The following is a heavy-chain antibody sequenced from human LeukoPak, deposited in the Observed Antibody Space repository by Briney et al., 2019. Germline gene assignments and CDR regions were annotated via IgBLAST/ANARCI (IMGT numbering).Heavy chain of an antibody. CDR3: ARVRFTGGSGSYFDY. CDR2: IYYSGST. D-gene: IGHD3-10*01. Sequence: PSETLSLTCTVSGGSISSGGYYWSWIRQPPGKSLEWIGSIYYSGSTYYNPSLKSRVTISVDTSKNQFSLKLSSVTAADTAVYYCARVRFTGGSGSYFDYWGQGTLVTVSS. CDR1: GGSISSGGYY. J-gene: IGHJ4*02. V-gene: IGHV4-39*07.